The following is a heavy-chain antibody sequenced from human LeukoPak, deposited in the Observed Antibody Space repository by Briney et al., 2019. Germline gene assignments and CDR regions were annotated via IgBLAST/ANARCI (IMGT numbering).Heavy chain of an antibody. CDR2: INAGNGNT. Sequence: ASVKVSCKASGYTFTSYAMHWVRQAPGQRLEWMGWINAGNGNTKYSQKFQGRVTITRDTSASTAYMELSSLRSEDTAVYYCASMALDMYDSPPFDYWGQGTLVTVSS. J-gene: IGHJ4*02. V-gene: IGHV1-3*01. CDR3: ASMALDMYDSPPFDY. D-gene: IGHD3-22*01. CDR1: GYTFTSYA.